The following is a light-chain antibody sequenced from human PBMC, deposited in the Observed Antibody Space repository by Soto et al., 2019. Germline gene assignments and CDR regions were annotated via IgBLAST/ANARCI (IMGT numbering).Light chain of an antibody. J-gene: IGLJ1*01. Sequence: QSALTQPASVSGSPGQSITISCTGTSSDVGGYNYVSWYQQHPGKAPKLMIYDVSNRPSGVSNRFSGSKSGNTASLTISGLQAEDEADYYCSSYTSSIFLYVFGTGSKLTVL. CDR1: SSDVGGYNY. CDR3: SSYTSSIFLYV. V-gene: IGLV2-14*03. CDR2: DVS.